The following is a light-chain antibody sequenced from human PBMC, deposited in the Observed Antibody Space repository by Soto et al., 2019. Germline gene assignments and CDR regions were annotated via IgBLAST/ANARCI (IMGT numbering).Light chain of an antibody. CDR3: QQRSNWPPIT. J-gene: IGKJ5*01. Sequence: EIVLTQSPATLSLSPGERATLSCRASQSVSSYLAWDQQKPGQAPRLLIYDASNRATGIPARFSGSGSGTDFTLTISNLEPEDFAVYYCQQRSNWPPITFGQGTRLEIK. CDR2: DAS. CDR1: QSVSSY. V-gene: IGKV3-11*01.